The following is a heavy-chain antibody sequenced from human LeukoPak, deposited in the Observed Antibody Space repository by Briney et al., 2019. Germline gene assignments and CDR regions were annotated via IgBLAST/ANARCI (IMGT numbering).Heavy chain of an antibody. D-gene: IGHD3-22*01. CDR3: ARGRDSSETRNDY. CDR1: GGSFSGYY. J-gene: IGHJ4*02. Sequence: SETLSLTCAVYGGSFSGYYWSWIRQPPGKGLDWIGEINHSGSTNYNPSLKSRVTISVDTSKNQFSLKLSSVTAADTAVYYCARGRDSSETRNDYWGQGTLVTVSS. V-gene: IGHV4-34*01. CDR2: INHSGST.